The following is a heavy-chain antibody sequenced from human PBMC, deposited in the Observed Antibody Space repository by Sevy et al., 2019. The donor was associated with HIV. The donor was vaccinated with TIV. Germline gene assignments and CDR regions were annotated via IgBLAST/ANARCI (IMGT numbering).Heavy chain of an antibody. CDR2: ISYDGSNK. CDR3: ARRGPSTVHDAFDI. D-gene: IGHD4-17*01. Sequence: GGSLRLSCAASGFTFSSYAMHWVRQAPGKGLEWVAVISYDGSNKYYADSVKGRFTISRDNAENSIYLQMNSLRAEDTAVYFCARRGPSTVHDAFDIWGQGTMVTVSS. J-gene: IGHJ3*02. CDR1: GFTFSSYA. V-gene: IGHV3-30*04.